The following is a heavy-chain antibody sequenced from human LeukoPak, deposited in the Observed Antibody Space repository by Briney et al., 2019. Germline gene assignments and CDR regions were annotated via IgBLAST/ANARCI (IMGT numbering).Heavy chain of an antibody. CDR2: IYYSGST. CDR3: ARSYCSSTSCYAGGYFQH. D-gene: IGHD2-2*01. V-gene: IGHV4-39*01. Sequence: NTSETLSLTCTVSGGSISSGNYYWGWIRQPPGKGLEWIGNIYYSGSTYYNPSPKSRVTISVDTSKNQFSLKLNSVTAADTAVYYCARSYCSSTSCYAGGYFQHWGQGTLVTVSS. CDR1: GGSISSGNYY. J-gene: IGHJ1*01.